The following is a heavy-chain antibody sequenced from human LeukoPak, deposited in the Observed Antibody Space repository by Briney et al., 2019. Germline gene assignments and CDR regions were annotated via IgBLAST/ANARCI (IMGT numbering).Heavy chain of an antibody. CDR3: ARDGESGMDV. CDR1: GFTFSAYA. Sequence: GGSPRLSCSASGFTFSAYAMHWVRQAPGKGLEWVAVISYDGSNKYYADSVKGRFTISRDNSKNTLYLQMNSLRAEDTAVYYCARDGESGMDVWGQGTTVTVSS. CDR2: ISYDGSNK. J-gene: IGHJ6*02. V-gene: IGHV3-30*04.